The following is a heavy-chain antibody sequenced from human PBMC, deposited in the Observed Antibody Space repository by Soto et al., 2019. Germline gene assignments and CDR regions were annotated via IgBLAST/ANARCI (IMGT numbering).Heavy chain of an antibody. V-gene: IGHV1-18*01. Sequence: QVQLVXXXXXVKKPGASVKVSCKASGYTXTSYGISWVRQAPGQGLEGMGWISAYNGNTNYAQKLQGRVTMTTDTSTSTAYMELRSLRSDDTAVYYCARLATGFDYWGQGTLVTVSS. J-gene: IGHJ4*02. CDR1: GYTXTSYG. D-gene: IGHD5-12*01. CDR3: ARLATGFDY. CDR2: ISAYNGNT.